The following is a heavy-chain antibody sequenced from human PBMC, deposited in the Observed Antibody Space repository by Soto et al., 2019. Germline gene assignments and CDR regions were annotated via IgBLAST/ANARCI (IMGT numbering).Heavy chain of an antibody. CDR2: IYYSGST. CDR3: ARHCSGGSCYSGEPYYYYYMDV. D-gene: IGHD2-15*01. CDR1: CGSISSYY. J-gene: IGHJ6*03. Sequence: ASETLSLTCPVPCGSISSYYWSWIRQPPGKGLEGIGYIYYSGSTNYNPSLKSRVTISVDTSKNQFSLKLSSVTAADTAVYYCARHCSGGSCYSGEPYYYYYMDVWGKGTTVTVSS. V-gene: IGHV4-59*08.